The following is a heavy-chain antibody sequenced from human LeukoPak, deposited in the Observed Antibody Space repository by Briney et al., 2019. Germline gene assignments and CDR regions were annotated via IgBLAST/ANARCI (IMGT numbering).Heavy chain of an antibody. CDR1: GGSISSSNW. CDR3: ARATIAVAGDFDY. CDR2: IYHSGST. V-gene: IGHV4-4*02. Sequence: PSETLSLTCAVSGGSISSSNWWSWVRQPPGKGLEWIGEIYHSGSTNYNPSLKSRVTISVDKSKNQFSLKVSSMTAADTAVYYRARATIAVAGDFDYWGQGTLVTVSS. J-gene: IGHJ4*02. D-gene: IGHD6-19*01.